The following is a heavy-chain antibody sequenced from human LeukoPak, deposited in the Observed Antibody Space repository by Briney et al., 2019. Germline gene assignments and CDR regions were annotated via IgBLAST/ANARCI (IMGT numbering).Heavy chain of an antibody. CDR3: ARGSGPIVVVPAANDY. Sequence: SGGSLRLSCAASGFTFSSYWMHWVRQAPGKGLVWVSRINSDGSSASYADSVKGRFTISRDNAKNTLYLQMNSLRAEDTAVYYCARGSGPIVVVPAANDYWGQGTLVTVSS. V-gene: IGHV3-74*01. CDR1: GFTFSSYW. J-gene: IGHJ4*02. CDR2: INSDGSSA. D-gene: IGHD2-2*01.